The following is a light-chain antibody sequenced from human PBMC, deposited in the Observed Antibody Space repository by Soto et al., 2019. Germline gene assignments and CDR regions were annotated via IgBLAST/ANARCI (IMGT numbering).Light chain of an antibody. CDR1: QRVSSH. Sequence: ELVMTQSPATLSVSPGEGATVSCRASQRVSSHLAWYQHKPGQAPRLLFYDASTRATGIPASFSGSGSGTEFTLTISSLQSEDFAVYCCQQYNNWPPYTFGQGTKVDIK. V-gene: IGKV3-15*01. CDR2: DAS. J-gene: IGKJ1*01. CDR3: QQYNNWPPYT.